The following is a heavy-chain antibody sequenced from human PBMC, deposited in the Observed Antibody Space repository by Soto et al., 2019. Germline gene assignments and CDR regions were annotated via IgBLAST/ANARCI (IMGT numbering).Heavy chain of an antibody. J-gene: IGHJ4*01. D-gene: IGHD3-22*01. V-gene: IGHV4-34*01. CDR2: INHSGNT. CDR1: GGSFNDYY. Sequence: PSETLSLTCAVNGGSFNDYYWSWIRQPPGKGLEWIGEINHSGNTNYNPSLKSRVTISVDTSKNQFSLKLTSVTAADTAVYYCARGLRAYYDNSGYPYVTTTCFNYWGHGALVTVSS. CDR3: ARGLRAYYDNSGYPYVTTTCFNY.